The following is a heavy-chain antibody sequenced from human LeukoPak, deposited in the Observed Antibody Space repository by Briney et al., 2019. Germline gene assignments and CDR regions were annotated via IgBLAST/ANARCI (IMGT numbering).Heavy chain of an antibody. CDR3: ARDQGDSSGWFSDY. Sequence: PGGSLRLSCAASGFTFSSYAMNWVRQAPGKGLEWVSGISGSGGSTYYADSVKGRFTISRDNSKNTLYLQMNSLRAEDTAVYYCARDQGDSSGWFSDYWGQGTLVTVSS. J-gene: IGHJ4*02. CDR2: ISGSGGST. D-gene: IGHD6-19*01. V-gene: IGHV3-23*01. CDR1: GFTFSSYA.